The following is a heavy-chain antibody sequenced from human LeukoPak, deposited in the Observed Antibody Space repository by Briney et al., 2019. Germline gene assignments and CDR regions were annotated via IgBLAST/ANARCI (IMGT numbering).Heavy chain of an antibody. V-gene: IGHV1-24*01. CDR1: GYTLTGLS. CDR3: ATDHISGSAAPPDAFDI. D-gene: IGHD3-10*01. J-gene: IGHJ3*02. CDR2: FDPEDGET. Sequence: ASVRVSCKVSGYTLTGLSIHWVRQAPRERLEWMGGFDPEDGETIHAQKFQGRVTMTEDTSTDTAYMELSSLRSDDTAVYYCATDHISGSAAPPDAFDIWGQGTMVTVSS.